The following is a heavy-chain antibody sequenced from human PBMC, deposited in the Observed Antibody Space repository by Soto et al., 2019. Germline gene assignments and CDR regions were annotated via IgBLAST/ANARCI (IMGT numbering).Heavy chain of an antibody. CDR3: ISTLGARFDY. J-gene: IGHJ4*02. V-gene: IGHV1-46*03. CDR2: INPSIGTT. D-gene: IGHD1-26*01. CDR1: GYTFISQN. Sequence: GASVKVSCKASGYTFISQNMHWVRQAPGQGLEWMGVINPSIGTTTYAQKFQGRVTMTSDTSTSSVYMEVSSLRSEDTAVYYCISTLGARFDYWGQGTLVTVSS.